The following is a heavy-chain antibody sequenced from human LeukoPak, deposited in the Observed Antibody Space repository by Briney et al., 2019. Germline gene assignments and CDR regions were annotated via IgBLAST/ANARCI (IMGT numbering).Heavy chain of an antibody. CDR1: GGTFSSYL. D-gene: IGHD1-26*01. V-gene: IGHV1-69*13. CDR2: IIPIIGTA. J-gene: IGHJ4*02. CDR3: ARDVVGAFGTKALDD. Sequence: SVKVSCKASGGTFSSYLISWVRQAPGQGLEWMGGIIPIIGTADYIQKFQDRVTITADESTTTAYMELTGLRSEDTAIYYCARDVVGAFGTKALDDWGQGTLVTVSS.